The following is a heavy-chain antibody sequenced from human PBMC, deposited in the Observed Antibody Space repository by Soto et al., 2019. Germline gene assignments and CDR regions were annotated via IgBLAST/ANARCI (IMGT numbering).Heavy chain of an antibody. J-gene: IGHJ4*02. CDR3: TTEDYYDSSGYYFMGLFDY. Sequence: ASVKVSCKASGYTFTSYGISWVRQAPGQGLEWMGWISAYNGNTNYAQKLQGRVTMTTDTSTSTAYMELRSLRSDDTAVYYCTTEDYYDSSGYYFMGLFDYWGQGTLVTVSS. CDR1: GYTFTSYG. D-gene: IGHD3-22*01. CDR2: ISAYNGNT. V-gene: IGHV1-18*01.